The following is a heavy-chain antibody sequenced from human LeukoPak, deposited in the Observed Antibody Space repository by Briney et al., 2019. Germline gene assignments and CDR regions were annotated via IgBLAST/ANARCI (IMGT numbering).Heavy chain of an antibody. J-gene: IGHJ6*02. CDR1: GGSFSGYY. D-gene: IGHD3-10*01. CDR2: INHSGST. CDR3: ASRTGSSYYYYGMDV. V-gene: IGHV4-34*01. Sequence: ETLSLTCAVYGGSFSGYYWSWIRQPPGKGLEWIGEINHSGSTNYNPSLKSRVTISVDTSKNQFSLKLTSVTAADTAVYYCASRTGSSYYYYGMDVWGQGTTVTVSS.